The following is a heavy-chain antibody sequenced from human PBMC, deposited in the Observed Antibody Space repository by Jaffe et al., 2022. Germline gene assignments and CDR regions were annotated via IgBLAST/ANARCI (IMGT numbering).Heavy chain of an antibody. CDR2: INSDGSST. V-gene: IGHV3-74*01. CDR3: ARWGVMVQGVIITLDYYYYYYMDV. CDR1: GFTFSSYW. D-gene: IGHD3-10*01. Sequence: EVQLVESGGGLVQPGGSLRLSCAASGFTFSSYWMHWVRQAPGKGLVWVSRINSDGSSTSYADSVKGRFTISRDNAKNTLYLQMNSLRAEDTAVYYCARWGVMVQGVIITLDYYYYYYMDVWGKGTTVTVSS. J-gene: IGHJ6*03.